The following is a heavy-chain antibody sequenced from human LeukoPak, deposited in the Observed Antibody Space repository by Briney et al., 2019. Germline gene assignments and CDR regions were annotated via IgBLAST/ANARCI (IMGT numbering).Heavy chain of an antibody. D-gene: IGHD5-12*01. V-gene: IGHV3-48*02. CDR3: ARDAGNSGYGMDV. Sequence: GGSLRLSCAASGFTLSSYSMNWVRQAPGKGLEWISHITWSGSTIFYADSVRGRFTNSRDSAKNSLYLQMSSLRDEDTAVYYCARDAGNSGYGMDVWGQGTTVTVSS. CDR1: GFTLSSYS. J-gene: IGHJ6*02. CDR2: ITWSGSTI.